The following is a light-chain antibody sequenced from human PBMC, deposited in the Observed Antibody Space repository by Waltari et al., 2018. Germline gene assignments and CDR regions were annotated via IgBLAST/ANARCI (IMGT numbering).Light chain of an antibody. CDR2: DAS. CDR3: QQRRSWPIT. V-gene: IGKV3-11*01. J-gene: IGKJ5*01. CDR1: QRVDYY. Sequence: EIVLTQSPATLSLPPGEGATLSSRASQRVDYYLTWYQQKPGQPPRLLIHDASNRATGVPARFSGSGSGTDFSLTISSLEPEDFAVYYCQQRRSWPITFGQGTRLEIK.